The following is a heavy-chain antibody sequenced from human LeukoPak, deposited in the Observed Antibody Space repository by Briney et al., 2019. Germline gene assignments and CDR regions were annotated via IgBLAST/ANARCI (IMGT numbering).Heavy chain of an antibody. V-gene: IGHV4-30-4*01. J-gene: IGHJ4*02. CDR1: GGSISSGNYY. CDR2: IYYSGIT. CDR3: ARSLDYWLLFDY. D-gene: IGHD4-11*01. Sequence: PSETLSLTCTVSGGSISSGNYYWSWIRQPPGKGLEWLGYIYYSGITYYNPSLKSRVTISIDTSKNQFSLKLSSVTAADTAVYYCARSLDYWLLFDYWGQGTLVTVSS.